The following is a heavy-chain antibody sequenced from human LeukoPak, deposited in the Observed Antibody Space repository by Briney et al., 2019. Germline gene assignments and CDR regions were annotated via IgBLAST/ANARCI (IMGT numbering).Heavy chain of an antibody. D-gene: IGHD3-10*01. CDR2: ISAYNGNT. Sequence: ASVKVSCKASGYTFTSCGISWVRQAPGQGLEWMGWISAYNGNTNYAQKLQGRVTMTTDTSTSTAYMELRSLRSDDTAVYYCARNRDIYGSGSYYQNWFDPWGQGTLVTVSS. V-gene: IGHV1-18*04. CDR1: GYTFTSCG. CDR3: ARNRDIYGSGSYYQNWFDP. J-gene: IGHJ5*02.